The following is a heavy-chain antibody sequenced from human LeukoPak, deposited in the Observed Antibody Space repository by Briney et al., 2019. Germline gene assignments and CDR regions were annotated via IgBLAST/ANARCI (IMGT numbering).Heavy chain of an antibody. J-gene: IGHJ6*02. D-gene: IGHD6-13*01. CDR2: IYYSGST. Sequence: PSETLSLTCTVSGGSISSYCWSWIRQPPGKGLEWIGYIYYSGSTNYNPSLKSRVTISVDTSKNQFSLKLSSVTAADTAVYYCARGALVGGSWYGTYYYYGMDVWGQGTTVTVSS. CDR3: ARGALVGGSWYGTYYYYGMDV. CDR1: GGSISSYC. V-gene: IGHV4-59*08.